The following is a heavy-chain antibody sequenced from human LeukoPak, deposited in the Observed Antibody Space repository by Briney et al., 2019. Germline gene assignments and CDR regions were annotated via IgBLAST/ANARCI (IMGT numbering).Heavy chain of an antibody. V-gene: IGHV5-51*01. CDR3: ARLIASDSSGYINDAFDI. CDR2: IYPGDSDT. J-gene: IGHJ3*02. CDR1: GYSFTSYW. Sequence: GESLKISCKGSGYSFTSYWIGWVRQMPGKGLEWMGIIYPGDSDTRYSPSFQGQVTISADKSISTAYLQWSSLKASDTAMYYCARLIASDSSGYINDAFDIWGQGTMVTVSS. D-gene: IGHD3-22*01.